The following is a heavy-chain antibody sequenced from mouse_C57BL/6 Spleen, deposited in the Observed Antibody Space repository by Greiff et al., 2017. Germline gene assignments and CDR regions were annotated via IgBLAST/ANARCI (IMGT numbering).Heavy chain of an antibody. J-gene: IGHJ3*01. CDR1: GYAITSGYY. CDR3: ERYDGVFAY. Sequence: DVQLQESGPGLVKPSQSLSLTCSVTGYAITSGYYWDWNRQFPGNKLEWMGYISYDGSNNYNPSLKNRISITRDTSKNQFFLKLNSVTTEYTATYCSERYDGVFAYWGQGTLVTVSA. V-gene: IGHV3-6*01. CDR2: ISYDGSN. D-gene: IGHD1-2*01.